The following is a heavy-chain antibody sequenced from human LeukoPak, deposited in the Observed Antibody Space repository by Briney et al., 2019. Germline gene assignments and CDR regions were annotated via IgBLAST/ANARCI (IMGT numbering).Heavy chain of an antibody. V-gene: IGHV1-58*01. CDR3: AADGKLELNYYYYMDV. J-gene: IGHJ6*03. CDR2: IVVGSGNT. CDR1: GFTFTSSA. Sequence: ASVKVSCKASGFTFTSSAVQWVRQARGQRLEWIGWIVVGSGNTNYAQKFQERVTITRDMSTSTAYMELSSLRSEDTAVYYCAADGKLELNYYYYMDVWGKGTTVTVSS. D-gene: IGHD1-7*01.